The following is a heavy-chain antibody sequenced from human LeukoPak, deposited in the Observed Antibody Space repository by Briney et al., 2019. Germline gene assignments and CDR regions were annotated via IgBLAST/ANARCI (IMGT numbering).Heavy chain of an antibody. CDR2: TYYRSKWYN. CDR3: ARVIAVAGTMSAGIDY. D-gene: IGHD6-19*01. V-gene: IGHV6-1*01. J-gene: IGHJ4*02. Sequence: SQTLSLTCAISGDSVSSNSAAWNWNRQSPSRGLEWLGRTYYRSKWYNDYAVSVKSRITINPDTSKNQFSLQLNSVTPEDTAVYYCARVIAVAGTMSAGIDYWGQGTLVTVSS. CDR1: GDSVSSNSAA.